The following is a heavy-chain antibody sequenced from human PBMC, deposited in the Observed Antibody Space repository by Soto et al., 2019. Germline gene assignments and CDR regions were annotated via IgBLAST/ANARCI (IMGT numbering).Heavy chain of an antibody. J-gene: IGHJ3*02. Sequence: VQLVESGGGLVQPGRSLRLSCAVSGFTFEDYAMHWVRQAPGKGLEWVSGIRWDSAYXDYADSVKGRFTISRDNVKXXXXXXXXXXXXXXXXXXXXXXXXXXSIRRILFDMWGQGTMVTVSS. CDR3: XXXXXXSIRRILFDM. V-gene: IGHV3-9*01. D-gene: IGHD4-17*01. CDR1: GFTFEDYA. CDR2: IRWDSAYX.